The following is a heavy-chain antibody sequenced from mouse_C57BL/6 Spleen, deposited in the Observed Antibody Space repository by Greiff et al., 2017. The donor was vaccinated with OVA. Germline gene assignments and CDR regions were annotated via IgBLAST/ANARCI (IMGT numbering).Heavy chain of an antibody. CDR1: GFSLTSYG. D-gene: IGHD2-1*01. J-gene: IGHJ4*01. Sequence: QVQLQQSGPGLVQPSQSLSITCSVSGFSLTSYGVHWVRQSPGKGLEWLGVIWSGGSTDYNAAFISRLSISKDNSKSQVFFKMNSLQADDTAIYYCARGPNYGNYGYYAMDYWGQGTSVTVSS. CDR3: ARGPNYGNYGYYAMDY. CDR2: IWSGGST. V-gene: IGHV2-2*01.